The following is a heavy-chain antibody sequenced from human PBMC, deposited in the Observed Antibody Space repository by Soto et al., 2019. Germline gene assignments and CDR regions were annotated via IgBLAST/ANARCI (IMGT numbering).Heavy chain of an antibody. J-gene: IGHJ4*02. CDR1: GYTFSGHY. CDR3: ARGGALDGTSPPFNH. CDR2: INANSGDT. Sequence: ASVKVSCKASGYTFSGHYMHWIRQAPGQGPEWLGWINANSGDTDRAPKFQDRLTMTRDTSISTAYMELSRLRSDDTAVYYYARGGALDGTSPPFNHWGQGTLVTV. V-gene: IGHV1-2*02. D-gene: IGHD6-19*01.